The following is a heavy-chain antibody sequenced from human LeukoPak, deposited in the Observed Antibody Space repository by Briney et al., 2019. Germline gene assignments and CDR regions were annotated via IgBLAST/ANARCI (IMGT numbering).Heavy chain of an antibody. J-gene: IGHJ4*02. CDR2: INRDGTST. V-gene: IGHV3-74*01. CDR1: GFTFSNNW. Sequence: GGSLRLSCPASGFTFSNNWMHWVRQAPGKGLVWVSRINRDGTSTDYADSVKGRFTISRDNARNTLYLQMNSLRADDTAVYYCARELERLFDYWGQGTLVTVSS. CDR3: ARELERLFDY. D-gene: IGHD1-1*01.